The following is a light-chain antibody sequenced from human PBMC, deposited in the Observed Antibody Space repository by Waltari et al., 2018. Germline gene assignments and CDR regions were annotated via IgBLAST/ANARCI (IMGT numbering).Light chain of an antibody. CDR1: NIEAKS. CDR2: DDS. J-gene: IGLJ2*01. V-gene: IGLV3-21*02. CDR3: QVWDSSGDLLVI. Sequence: SYVLTQPHSVSVAPGQTARITCGGDNIEAKSVTWYQQKPGQAPVVVVFDDSDRPSGIPERFSGANSGNTATLTISRVEGGDEADYFCQVWDSSGDLLVIFGGGTKLTVL.